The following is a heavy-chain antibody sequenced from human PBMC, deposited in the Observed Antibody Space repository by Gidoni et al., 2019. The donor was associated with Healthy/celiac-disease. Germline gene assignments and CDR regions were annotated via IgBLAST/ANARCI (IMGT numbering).Heavy chain of an antibody. D-gene: IGHD3-16*01. CDR3: AKPPVCLGCDYGMDV. J-gene: IGHJ6*02. CDR2: ISGSGGST. Sequence: EVQLLEYGGGLVQPGGSLRLSCAASGFTFSSYAMSWGRQAPGKGLEWVSAISGSGGSTYYADSVKGRFTISRYNSKNTLYLQMNSLRAEDTAVYYCAKPPVCLGCDYGMDVWGQGTTVTVSS. V-gene: IGHV3-23*01. CDR1: GFTFSSYA.